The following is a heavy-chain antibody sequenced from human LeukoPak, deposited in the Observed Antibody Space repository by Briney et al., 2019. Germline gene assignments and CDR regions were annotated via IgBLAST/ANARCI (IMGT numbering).Heavy chain of an antibody. CDR2: IYHSGST. V-gene: IGHV4-30-2*01. Sequence: SETLSLTCAVSGGSISSGGYSWSWIRQPPGKGLEWIGYIYHSGSTHHNPSLKSRVTVSVDRSMNQFSLKLSSVTAADTAVYYCARLAVAGSREFDYWGRGTLVTVSS. CDR1: GGSISSGGYS. J-gene: IGHJ4*02. CDR3: ARLAVAGSREFDY. D-gene: IGHD6-19*01.